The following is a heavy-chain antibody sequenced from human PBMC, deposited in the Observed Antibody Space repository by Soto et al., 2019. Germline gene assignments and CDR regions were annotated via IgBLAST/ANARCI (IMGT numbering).Heavy chain of an antibody. CDR2: IIPIFGTA. V-gene: IGHV1-69*13. J-gene: IGHJ3*02. CDR1: GGTFSSYA. CDR3: ARAHIVVVTAIPFDAFDI. D-gene: IGHD2-21*02. Sequence: SVKVSCKASGGTFSSYAISWVRQAPGQGLEWMGGIIPIFGTANYAQKFQGRVTITADESTSTAYMELSSLRSEDTAVYYCARAHIVVVTAIPFDAFDIWGQGTMVTVSS.